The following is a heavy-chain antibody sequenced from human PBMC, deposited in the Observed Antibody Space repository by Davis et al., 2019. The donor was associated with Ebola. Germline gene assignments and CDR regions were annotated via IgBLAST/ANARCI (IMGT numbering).Heavy chain of an antibody. V-gene: IGHV3-53*05. CDR2: IYDQST. J-gene: IGHJ4*02. CDR3: ATTQWLREFDN. CDR1: GFTVSSNH. D-gene: IGHD6-19*01. Sequence: GGSLRLSCAASGFTVSSNHMSWVRQAPGKGLEWVSVIYDQSTAYADSVRGRFIISRDKSNNTFYLEMNSLRVDDTAVYYCATTQWLREFDNWGQGTLVTVSS.